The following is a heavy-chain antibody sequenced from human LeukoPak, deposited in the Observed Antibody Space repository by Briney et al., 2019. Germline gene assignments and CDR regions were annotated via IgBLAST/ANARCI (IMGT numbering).Heavy chain of an antibody. CDR3: ARDSAIWQQLVRGWFDP. J-gene: IGHJ5*02. CDR1: GCTFTSYA. CDR2: INAGNGNT. Sequence: GASVKVSCKASGCTFTSYAMHWVRQAPGQRLEWMGWINAGNGNTKYSQKFQGRVTITRDTSASTAYMELSSLRSEDTAVYYCARDSAIWQQLVRGWFDPWGQGTLVTVSS. V-gene: IGHV1-3*01. D-gene: IGHD6-13*01.